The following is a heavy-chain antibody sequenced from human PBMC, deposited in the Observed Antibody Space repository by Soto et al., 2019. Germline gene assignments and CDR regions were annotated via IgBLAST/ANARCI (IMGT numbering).Heavy chain of an antibody. J-gene: IGHJ6*02. CDR2: IYYSGST. D-gene: IGHD5-12*01. Sequence: SETLSLTCTVSGGSISSYYWSWIRQPPAKGLEWIGYIYYSGSTNYNPSLKSRVTISVDTSKNQFSLKLSSVTAADTAVYYCAISSGYSGYDYYYYYGMDVWGQGTTVTVSS. V-gene: IGHV4-59*01. CDR1: GGSISSYY. CDR3: AISSGYSGYDYYYYYGMDV.